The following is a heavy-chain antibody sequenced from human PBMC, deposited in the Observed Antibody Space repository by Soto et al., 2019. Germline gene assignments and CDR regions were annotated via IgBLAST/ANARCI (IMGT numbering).Heavy chain of an antibody. CDR2: IKEDGSES. CDR1: GFTFSTHW. J-gene: IGHJ4*02. Sequence: EVQLVESGGDLVQPGGSLRLSCAASGFTFSTHWMSWVRQAPGKGLEWVANIKEDGSESYYADSVKGRFTISRDNAKNSLYLQMNGLRVEDTALYYCAKYVRWGQGTLVTVSS. V-gene: IGHV3-7*05. CDR3: AKYVR. D-gene: IGHD3-10*02.